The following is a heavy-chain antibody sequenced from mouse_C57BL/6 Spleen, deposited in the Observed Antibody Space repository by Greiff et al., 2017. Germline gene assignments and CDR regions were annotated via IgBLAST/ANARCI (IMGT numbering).Heavy chain of an antibody. CDR1: GYTFTSYW. J-gene: IGHJ2*01. Sequence: VQLQQPGAELVRPGTSVKLSCKASGYTFTSYWMHWVKQRPGQGLEWIGVIDPSDSYTNYNQKFKGKATLTVDTSSSTAYMQLSSLTSEDSAVYYCARAPYYYGSSLDYWGQGTTLTVSS. CDR2: IDPSDSYT. V-gene: IGHV1-59*01. CDR3: ARAPYYYGSSLDY. D-gene: IGHD1-1*01.